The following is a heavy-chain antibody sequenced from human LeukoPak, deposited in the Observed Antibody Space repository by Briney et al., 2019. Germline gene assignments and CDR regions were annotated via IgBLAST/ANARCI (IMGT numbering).Heavy chain of an antibody. D-gene: IGHD2-15*01. CDR2: ISYDGSNK. J-gene: IGHJ6*02. V-gene: IGHV3-30-3*01. CDR1: GFTFSSYA. Sequence: GRSLRLSCAASGFTFSSYAMHWVRQAPGKGLEWVAVISYDGSNKYYADSVKGRFTISRDNSKNTLYLQMNSLRAEDTAVYYCARDRIVVVVAGLDFDGMDVWGQGTTVTVSS. CDR3: ARDRIVVVVAGLDFDGMDV.